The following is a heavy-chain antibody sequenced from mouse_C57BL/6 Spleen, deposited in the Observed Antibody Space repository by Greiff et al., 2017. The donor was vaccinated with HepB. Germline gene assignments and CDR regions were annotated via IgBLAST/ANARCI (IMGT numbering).Heavy chain of an antibody. CDR2: ISDGGSYT. Sequence: EVQLVESGGGLVKPGGSLKLSCAASGFTFSSYAMSWVRQTPEKRLEWVATISDGGSYTYYPDNVKGRFTISRDNAKNNLYLQMSHLKSEDTAMYYCARILQLRLPSYWGQGTLVTVSA. CDR1: GFTFSSYA. V-gene: IGHV5-4*01. CDR3: ARILQLRLPSY. D-gene: IGHD3-2*02. J-gene: IGHJ3*01.